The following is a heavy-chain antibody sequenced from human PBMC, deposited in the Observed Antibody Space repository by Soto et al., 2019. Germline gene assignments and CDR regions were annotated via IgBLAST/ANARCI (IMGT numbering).Heavy chain of an antibody. D-gene: IGHD5-18*01. Sequence: QVQLVESGGGVVQPGRSLRLSCAASGFTFSSYGMHWVRQAPGKGLEWVAVISYDGSNKYYADSVKGRFTISRDNSKNTMYLQMNSRRAEDTAVYYCAKEGGYTDYWGQGTLVTVSS. V-gene: IGHV3-30*18. J-gene: IGHJ4*02. CDR2: ISYDGSNK. CDR1: GFTFSSYG. CDR3: AKEGGYTDY.